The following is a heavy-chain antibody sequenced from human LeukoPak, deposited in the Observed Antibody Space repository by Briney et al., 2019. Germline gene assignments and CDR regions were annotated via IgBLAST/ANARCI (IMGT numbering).Heavy chain of an antibody. D-gene: IGHD5-24*01. J-gene: IGHJ4*02. CDR2: IRYNGNNQ. V-gene: IGHV3-30*02. Sequence: GGSLRLSCAASGFTFNNYGMHWVRQAPGKGLEWVAFIRYNGNNQYYADSVKGRFTISRDNSKNTLYLQMNSLRAEDTAVYYCAKERSGMATIPYFDYWGQGTLVTVSS. CDR1: GFTFNNYG. CDR3: AKERSGMATIPYFDY.